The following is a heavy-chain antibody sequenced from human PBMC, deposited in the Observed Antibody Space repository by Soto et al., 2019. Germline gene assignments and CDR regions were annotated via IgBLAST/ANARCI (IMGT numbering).Heavy chain of an antibody. CDR2: IHYSGST. V-gene: IGHV4-59*11. CDR1: GVSIASHY. CDR3: TVGGAGHPFDY. J-gene: IGHJ4*02. Sequence: SETLSLTCTVAGVSIASHYWTWIRQPPGKGLEWIGNIHYSGSTNYSPSLKGPVIISIHTSENQSSLKLSSVTTADPAVYYCTVGGAGHPFDYWGQGTLVTISS. D-gene: IGHD3-10*01.